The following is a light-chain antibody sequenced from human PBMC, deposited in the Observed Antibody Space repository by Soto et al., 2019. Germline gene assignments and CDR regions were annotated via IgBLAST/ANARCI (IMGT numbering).Light chain of an antibody. Sequence: IVLTQSPGTLSLSPGEIATLSCRASQSVGSNLAWYQQKPGQAPRLLIYGASSRATGIPERLSGSGSGTDFTITISRLEPEDFAVYYCQQYGSSPLTFGGGTKVDIK. CDR1: QSVGSN. CDR3: QQYGSSPLT. J-gene: IGKJ4*01. V-gene: IGKV3-20*01. CDR2: GAS.